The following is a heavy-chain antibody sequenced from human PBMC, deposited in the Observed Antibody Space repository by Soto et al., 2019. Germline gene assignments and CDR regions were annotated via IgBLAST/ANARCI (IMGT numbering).Heavy chain of an antibody. D-gene: IGHD6-19*01. V-gene: IGHV3-48*02. Sequence: GSLRLSCEASGFVFSTYGMNWVLQAPVKRLEWISYISSTSGTIYYADSVKGRFTIFRDNAKNSLFLQMNGLRDDDTAVYYCANQKIRFSVAGTLYGLGVWGQGTTVTVSS. J-gene: IGHJ6*02. CDR2: ISSTSGTI. CDR3: ANQKIRFSVAGTLYGLGV. CDR1: GFVFSTYG.